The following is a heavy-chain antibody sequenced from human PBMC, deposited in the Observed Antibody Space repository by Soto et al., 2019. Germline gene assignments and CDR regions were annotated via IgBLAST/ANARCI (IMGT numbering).Heavy chain of an antibody. CDR2: IYPTDSDT. V-gene: IGHV5-51*01. CDR3: ARQSGYSDGKAGMDV. D-gene: IGHD5-12*01. J-gene: IGHJ6*02. CDR1: GYRFTSYW. Sequence: GESLKISCKASGYRFTSYWIGWVRQMPGKGLEWMGIIYPTDSDTRYSPSFQGQVTISADKSISTAYLQWSSLKASDTAMYYCARQSGYSDGKAGMDVWGEGTTVTVSS.